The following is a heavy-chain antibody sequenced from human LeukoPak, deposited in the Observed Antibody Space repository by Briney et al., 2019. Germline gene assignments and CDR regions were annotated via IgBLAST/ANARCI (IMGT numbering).Heavy chain of an antibody. V-gene: IGHV4-59*08. D-gene: IGHD6-19*01. Sequence: SETLSLTCTVSGGSISSYYWSWIRQPPGKGLEWIGYIYYSGSTNYNPSLKSRVTISVDTSKNQFSLKLSSVTAADTAVYYCASSRGGTSRGGVAFDIWGQGTMVTVSS. CDR3: ASSRGGTSRGGVAFDI. CDR2: IYYSGST. J-gene: IGHJ3*02. CDR1: GGSISSYY.